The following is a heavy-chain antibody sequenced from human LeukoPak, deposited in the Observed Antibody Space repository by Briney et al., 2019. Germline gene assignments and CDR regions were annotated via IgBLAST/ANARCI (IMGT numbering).Heavy chain of an antibody. CDR2: IYSSGTT. CDR1: GFTVSSNY. V-gene: IGHV3-53*01. D-gene: IGHD4-23*01. Sequence: GGSLRLSCAASGFTVSSNYMSWVRQAPGKGLEWVSLIYSSGTTYYADSVRGRFTISRDNSKNTLYLQMNSLRAEDTAVYYCTTGTVVTPWGDYWGQGTLVTVSS. J-gene: IGHJ4*02. CDR3: TTGTVVTPWGDY.